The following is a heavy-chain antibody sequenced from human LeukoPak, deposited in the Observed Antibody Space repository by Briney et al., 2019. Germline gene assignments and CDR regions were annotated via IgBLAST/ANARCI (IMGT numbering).Heavy chain of an antibody. V-gene: IGHV3-15*01. CDR3: TAWTDLYDH. CDR1: DFSFITYA. CDR2: VRSKSDGLTP. J-gene: IGHJ4*02. Sequence: GGSLRLSCAASDFSFITYAMSWVRQAPGKGLEWVGRVRSKSDGLTPDYAAPVKGRFIISREDSRDTVYLQMNSLRVEDTAVYYCTAWTDLYDHWGQGTLVAVSS. D-gene: IGHD3/OR15-3a*01.